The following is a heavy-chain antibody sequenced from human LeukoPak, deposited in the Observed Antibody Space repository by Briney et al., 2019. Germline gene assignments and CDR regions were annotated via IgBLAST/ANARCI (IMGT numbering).Heavy chain of an antibody. CDR3: AREGSIYGDYDWFDP. CDR1: GGSISSYY. V-gene: IGHV4-59*01. J-gene: IGHJ5*02. CDR2: IYYSGST. D-gene: IGHD4-17*01. Sequence: PSETLSLTCTVSGGSISSYYWSWIRQPPGEGLEWIGYIYYSGSTNYNPSLKSRVTISVDTSKNQFSLKLSSVTAADTAVYYCAREGSIYGDYDWFDPWGQGTLVTVSS.